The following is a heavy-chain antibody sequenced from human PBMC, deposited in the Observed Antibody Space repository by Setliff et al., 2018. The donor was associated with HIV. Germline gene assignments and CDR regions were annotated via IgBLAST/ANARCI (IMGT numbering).Heavy chain of an antibody. CDR1: GFTFSSYA. J-gene: IGHJ4*02. CDR3: AKDRGEVPTAFFDY. V-gene: IGHV3-23*01. CDR2: VSGGGYTT. Sequence: LRLSCAASGFTFSSYAISWVRQAPGKGLEWVSAVSGGGYTTYYADSVKGRFTISRDNSKNTIYLQMNSLRAEDTAVYYCAKDRGEVPTAFFDYWGQGTLVTVSS. D-gene: IGHD2-2*01.